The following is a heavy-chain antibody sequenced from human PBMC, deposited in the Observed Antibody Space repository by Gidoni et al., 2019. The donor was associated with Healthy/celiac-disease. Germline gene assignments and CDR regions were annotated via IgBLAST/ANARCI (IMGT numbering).Heavy chain of an antibody. CDR1: GGTFSSYA. V-gene: IGHV1-69*01. J-gene: IGHJ6*02. D-gene: IGHD6-19*01. CDR2: IIPIFGTA. CDR3: ARELIAVAGTRNYGMDV. Sequence: QVQLVQSGAEVTTPGSSVKVSCKASGGTFSSYAISWVRQAPGQGLEWMGGIIPIFGTANYAQKCQGRVTITADESTSTAYMELSSLRSEDTAVYYCARELIAVAGTRNYGMDVWGQGTTVTVSS.